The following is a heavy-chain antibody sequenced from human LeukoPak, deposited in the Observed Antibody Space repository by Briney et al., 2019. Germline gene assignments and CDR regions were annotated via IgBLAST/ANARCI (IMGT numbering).Heavy chain of an antibody. CDR2: INHSGST. V-gene: IGHV4-34*01. Sequence: SETLSLTCAVYGGSFSGNYWSWIRQPPGKGLEWIGEINHSGSTNYNPSLKSRVTISVDTSKNQFSLKLSSVTAADTAVYYCARGKGPGYGGNDYYYYGMDVWGQGTTVTVSS. D-gene: IGHD4-23*01. CDR3: ARGKGPGYGGNDYYYYGMDV. J-gene: IGHJ6*02. CDR1: GGSFSGNY.